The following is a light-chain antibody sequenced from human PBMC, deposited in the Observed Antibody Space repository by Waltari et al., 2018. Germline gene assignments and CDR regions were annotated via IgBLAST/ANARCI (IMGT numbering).Light chain of an antibody. CDR1: QGISNY. CDR3: QQLNSYQWT. J-gene: IGKJ1*01. CDR2: AAS. V-gene: IGKV1-9*01. Sequence: NQLTQSPSSLSASDGDQVTITCRASQGISNYLAPYQQKPGKDPKLLIYAASTVQRGVPSRFIGSGSGTDFTLTSSSLQPEDFATYYCQQLNSYQWTFGQGTKVEIK.